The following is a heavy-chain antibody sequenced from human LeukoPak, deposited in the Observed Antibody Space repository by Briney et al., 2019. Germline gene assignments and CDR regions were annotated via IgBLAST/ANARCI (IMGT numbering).Heavy chain of an antibody. CDR1: GFTFSSYW. Sequence: HPGGSLRLSCAASGFTFSSYWMNWVRQAPGKGLEWVSYISSSGSTIYYADSVKGRFTISRDNAKNSLYLQMNSLRAEDTAVYYCAELGITMIGGVWGKGTPVTISS. CDR2: ISSSGSTI. D-gene: IGHD3-10*02. J-gene: IGHJ6*04. CDR3: AELGITMIGGV. V-gene: IGHV3-48*04.